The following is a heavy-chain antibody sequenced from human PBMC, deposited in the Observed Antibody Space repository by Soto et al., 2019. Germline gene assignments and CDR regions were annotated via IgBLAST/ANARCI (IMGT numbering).Heavy chain of an antibody. Sequence: TSETLSLTCTVSGGSISSYYWSWIRQPPGKGLEWIGYIYYSGGTNYNPSLKSRVTISVDTSKNQFSLKLSSVTAADTAVYYCARVGGYCSGGSCYAGYYFDYWGQGTLVTVSS. CDR1: GGSISSYY. J-gene: IGHJ4*02. CDR2: IYYSGGT. V-gene: IGHV4-59*01. CDR3: ARVGGYCSGGSCYAGYYFDY. D-gene: IGHD2-15*01.